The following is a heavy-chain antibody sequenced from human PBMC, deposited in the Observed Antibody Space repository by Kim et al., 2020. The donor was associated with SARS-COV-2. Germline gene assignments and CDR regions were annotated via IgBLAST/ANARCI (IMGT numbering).Heavy chain of an antibody. J-gene: IGHJ4*02. Sequence: YADFVKGRVSISRDNAKNTLFLQMNSLRVEDTAVYYCARGECTSTSCLDYWGQGTLVTVSS. V-gene: IGHV3-74*01. CDR3: ARGECTSTSCLDY. D-gene: IGHD2-2*01.